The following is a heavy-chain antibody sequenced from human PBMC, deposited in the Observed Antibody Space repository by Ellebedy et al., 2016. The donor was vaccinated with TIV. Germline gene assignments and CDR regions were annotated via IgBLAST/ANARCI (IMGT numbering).Heavy chain of an antibody. CDR3: ATHGRDSGFDFGY. D-gene: IGHD1-26*01. CDR1: GDSIISSSYC. V-gene: IGHV4-39*07. Sequence: SETLSLTXTVSGDSIISSSYCWSWIRQPPGKGLEWIGEVTHFGTTNYNPSLNSRVTISADTSKKQFSLKLISVTAADTAMYYCATHGRDSGFDFGYWGQGILVTVSS. CDR2: VTHFGTT. J-gene: IGHJ4*02.